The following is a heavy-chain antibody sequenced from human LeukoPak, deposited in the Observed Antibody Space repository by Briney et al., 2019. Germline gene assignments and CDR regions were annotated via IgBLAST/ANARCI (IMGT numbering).Heavy chain of an antibody. D-gene: IGHD3-3*01. V-gene: IGHV4-59*08. CDR2: IYYSGST. J-gene: IGHJ4*02. CDR1: GGSISSYY. Sequence: SETLSLTCNVSGGSISSYYWSWIRQPPEKGLEWIGNIYYSGSTNYNPSLKSRVTISVDTSKNQFPLKLSSVTAADTAVYYCARHIYDFWSGYLNWGQGTLVTVSS. CDR3: ARHIYDFWSGYLN.